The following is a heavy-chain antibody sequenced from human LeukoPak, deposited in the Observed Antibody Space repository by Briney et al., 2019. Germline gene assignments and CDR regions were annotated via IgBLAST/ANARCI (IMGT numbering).Heavy chain of an antibody. J-gene: IGHJ5*02. CDR3: AKGSSGWYGNWFDP. CDR1: GFTFDDYG. D-gene: IGHD6-19*01. CDR2: INWNGGST. V-gene: IGHV3-20*04. Sequence: GGSLRLSCAASGFTFDDYGMSWVRQAPGKGLEWVSGINWNGGSTGYADSVKGRFTISRDNAKNPLYLQMNSLRAEDTALYYCAKGSSGWYGNWFDPWGQGTLVTVSS.